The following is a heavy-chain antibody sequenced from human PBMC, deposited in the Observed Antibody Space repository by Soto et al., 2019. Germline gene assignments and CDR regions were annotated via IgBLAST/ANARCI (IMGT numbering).Heavy chain of an antibody. CDR2: ISGGGGTT. V-gene: IGHV3-23*01. CDR1: GFTFSSYA. CDR3: VRPYSYYSSCSGDCYLPEN. J-gene: IGHJ4*02. Sequence: EVQLLESGGGLVQPGGSLRLSCAASGFTFSSYAMSWVRQAPGKGLEWVSGISGGGGTTYYADSVKGRFTISRDNSKNTLYLRMNSLRAEDTAVYYCVRPYSYYSSCSGDCYLPENWGQGTLVTVPS. D-gene: IGHD2-21*02.